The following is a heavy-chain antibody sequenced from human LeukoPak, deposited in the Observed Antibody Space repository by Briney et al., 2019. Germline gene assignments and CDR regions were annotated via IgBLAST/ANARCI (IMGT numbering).Heavy chain of an antibody. Sequence: SETLSLTCTVSGGSISSYYWSWIRQPPGKGLEWIGYIYYSGSTNYNPSLKSRVTISVDTSKNQFSLKLSSVTAADTAVYYCARVINSSGWYFYFDYWGREPWSPSPQ. V-gene: IGHV4-59*01. J-gene: IGHJ4*02. CDR1: GGSISSYY. CDR2: IYYSGST. D-gene: IGHD6-19*01. CDR3: ARVINSSGWYFYFDY.